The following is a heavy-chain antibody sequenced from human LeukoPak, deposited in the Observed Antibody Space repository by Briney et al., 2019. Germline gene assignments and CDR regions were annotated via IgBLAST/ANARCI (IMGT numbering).Heavy chain of an antibody. J-gene: IGHJ4*02. CDR1: GHTFTNYY. Sequence: GASVKVSCETSGHTFTNYYIHWVRQAPGQGLEWMGWINLNSGGTKYAQRFQERVTMTRDTSISTAYMELSRLTSDDTAVYYCARDRYDFWSGYIVPLDYWGQGTLVTVSS. V-gene: IGHV1-2*02. D-gene: IGHD3-3*01. CDR3: ARDRYDFWSGYIVPLDY. CDR2: INLNSGGT.